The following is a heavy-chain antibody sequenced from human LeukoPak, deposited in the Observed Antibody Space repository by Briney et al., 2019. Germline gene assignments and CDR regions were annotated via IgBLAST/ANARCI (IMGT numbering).Heavy chain of an antibody. CDR3: ATSWGYGDYSS. CDR1: GFTFSSYS. CDR2: ISSSSSYI. Sequence: GGSLRLSCAASGFTFSSYSMNWVRQAPGKGLEWVSSISSSSSYIYYADSVKGRFTISRDNAKNPLYLQMNSLRAEDTAVYYCATSWGYGDYSSWGQGTLVTVSS. D-gene: IGHD4-17*01. V-gene: IGHV3-21*01. J-gene: IGHJ4*02.